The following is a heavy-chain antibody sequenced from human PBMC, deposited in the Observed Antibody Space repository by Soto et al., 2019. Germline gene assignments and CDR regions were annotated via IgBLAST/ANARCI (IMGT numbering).Heavy chain of an antibody. Sequence: PGGSLRLSCAASGFTFTRYSMNWVRQAPGKGLEWVSSISSTTNYIYYGDSMKGRFTISRDNAKNSLYLEMDSLRAEDTAVYYCARESEDLTSNFDYWGQGTLVTVSS. J-gene: IGHJ4*02. CDR3: ARESEDLTSNFDY. V-gene: IGHV3-21*06. CDR2: ISSTTNYI. CDR1: GFTFTRYS.